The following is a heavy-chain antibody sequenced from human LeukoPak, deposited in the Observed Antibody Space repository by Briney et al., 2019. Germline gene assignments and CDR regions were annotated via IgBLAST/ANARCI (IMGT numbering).Heavy chain of an antibody. Sequence: SETLSLTCTVSGGSISSGGYYWSWIRQPPGKGLEWIGYIYHSGSTYYNPSLKSRVTISVDRSKNQFSLKLSSVTAADTAVYYCAREFPIVVVDYWGQGTLVTVSS. CDR3: AREFPIVVVDY. D-gene: IGHD3-22*01. CDR1: GGSISSGGYY. J-gene: IGHJ4*02. CDR2: IYHSGST. V-gene: IGHV4-30-2*01.